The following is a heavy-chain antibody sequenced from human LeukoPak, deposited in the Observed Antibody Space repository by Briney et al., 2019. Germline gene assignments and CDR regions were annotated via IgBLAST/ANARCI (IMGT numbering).Heavy chain of an antibody. Sequence: SETLSLTCAVSGGSMSTGYYYWSWIRQHPGKGLEWIGFIYYSGSTYYNPSLKSRVSISVDRSKNQFSLKLTSVTAADTAVYYCARDYGGNFWAFDYWGQGTLVTVSS. CDR3: ARDYGGNFWAFDY. J-gene: IGHJ4*02. CDR1: GGSMSTGYYY. V-gene: IGHV4-31*11. D-gene: IGHD4-23*01. CDR2: IYYSGST.